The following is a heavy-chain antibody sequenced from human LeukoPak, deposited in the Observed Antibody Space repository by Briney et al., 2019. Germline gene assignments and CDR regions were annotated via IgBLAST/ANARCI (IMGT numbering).Heavy chain of an antibody. CDR3: AKDQPDYGSGNYEDS. CDR2: IKQEGGEK. Sequence: GGSLRLSCAASGFTFRSHWMSWVRQAPGKGLEWVASIKQEGGEKYYVDSVKGRFTISRDNSKNMLFLQLNSVTTEDTALYYCAKDQPDYGSGNYEDSWGQGTLVTVSS. J-gene: IGHJ4*02. CDR1: GFTFRSHW. V-gene: IGHV3-7*01. D-gene: IGHD3-10*01.